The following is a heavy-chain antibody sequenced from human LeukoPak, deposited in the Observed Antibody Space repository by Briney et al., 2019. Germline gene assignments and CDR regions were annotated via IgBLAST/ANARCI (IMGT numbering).Heavy chain of an antibody. V-gene: IGHV4-39*01. CDR3: ARHQGYSSSTNFDY. Sequence: PSETLSLTCTVSGGSISSSSYYWGWIRQPPGKGLEWIGSIYYSGSTYYNPSLKSRVTISVDTSKNQFSLKLSSVTAADTAVYYCARHQGYSSSTNFDYWGQGTLVTVSS. CDR2: IYYSGST. CDR1: GGSISSSSYY. J-gene: IGHJ4*02. D-gene: IGHD6-6*01.